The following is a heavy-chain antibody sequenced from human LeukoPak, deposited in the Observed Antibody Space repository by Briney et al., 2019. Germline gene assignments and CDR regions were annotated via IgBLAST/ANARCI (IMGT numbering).Heavy chain of an antibody. CDR1: GFTFSDYY. CDR3: AREWVTNDAFDI. CDR2: ISSSGSTI. V-gene: IGHV3-11*01. Sequence: GGSLRLSCAASGFTFSDYYMSWIRQAPGKGLEWVTYISSSGSTIYYADSVKGRFTISRDNAKNSLYLQMNSLRAEDTAVYYCAREWVTNDAFDIWGQGTMVTVSS. J-gene: IGHJ3*02.